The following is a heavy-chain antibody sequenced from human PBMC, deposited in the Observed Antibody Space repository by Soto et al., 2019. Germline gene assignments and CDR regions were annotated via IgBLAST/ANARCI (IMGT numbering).Heavy chain of an antibody. CDR3: ARRLYYDSSGFEGGGMDV. D-gene: IGHD3-22*01. J-gene: IGHJ6*02. Sequence: GGSLRLSCSASGFTFSSYAMHWVRQAPGKGLEYVSAISSNGGSTYYADSVKGRFTISRDNSKNTLYLQMSSLRAEDTAVYYCARRLYYDSSGFEGGGMDVWGQGTTVTVSS. CDR2: ISSNGGST. V-gene: IGHV3-64D*06. CDR1: GFTFSSYA.